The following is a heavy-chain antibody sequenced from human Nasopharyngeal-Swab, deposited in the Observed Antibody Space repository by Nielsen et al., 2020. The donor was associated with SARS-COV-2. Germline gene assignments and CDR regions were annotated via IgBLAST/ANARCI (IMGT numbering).Heavy chain of an antibody. V-gene: IGHV4-31*03. CDR2: IYYSGST. CDR3: ARGELGFDY. D-gene: IGHD7-27*01. J-gene: IGHJ4*02. CDR1: GGSISSGGYY. Sequence: LRLSCTVSGGSISSGGYYWSWIRQHPGRGLEWIGYIYYSGSTYHNPSLKSRVTISVDTSKNQFSLKLSSVTAADTAVYYCARGELGFDYWGQGTLVTVSS.